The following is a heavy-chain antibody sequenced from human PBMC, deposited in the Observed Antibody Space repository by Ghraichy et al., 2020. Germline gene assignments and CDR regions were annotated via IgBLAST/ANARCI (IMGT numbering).Heavy chain of an antibody. Sequence: GGSLRLSCAASGFTLSSYGMHWVRQAPGKGLEWVGIIWYDGGEKYHADSVKGRFTISRDNSRNTVSLQMNSLRAEDTAVYYCARGEEGRAYRYGWDYSGMDVWGQGTTVTVSS. CDR3: ARGEEGRAYRYGWDYSGMDV. D-gene: IGHD5-18*01. V-gene: IGHV3-33*01. J-gene: IGHJ6*02. CDR1: GFTLSSYG. CDR2: IWYDGGEK.